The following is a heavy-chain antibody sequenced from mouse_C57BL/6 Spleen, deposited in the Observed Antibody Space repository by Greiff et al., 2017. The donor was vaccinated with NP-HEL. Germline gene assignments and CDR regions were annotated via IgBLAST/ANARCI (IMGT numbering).Heavy chain of an antibody. D-gene: IGHD2-3*01. Sequence: QVQLQQPGAELVRPGSSVKLSCKASGYTFTSYWMHWVKQRPIQGLEWIGNIDPSDSETHYNQKFKDKATLTVDKSSSTAYMQLSSLTSEDSAVYYCAREGNGYYPWYFDVWGTGTTVTVSS. CDR2: IDPSDSET. CDR3: AREGNGYYPWYFDV. J-gene: IGHJ1*03. CDR1: GYTFTSYW. V-gene: IGHV1-52*01.